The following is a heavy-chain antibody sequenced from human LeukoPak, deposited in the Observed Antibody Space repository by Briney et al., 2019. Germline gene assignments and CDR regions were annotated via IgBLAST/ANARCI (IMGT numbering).Heavy chain of an antibody. CDR1: GFTFSSYW. V-gene: IGHV3-21*06. Sequence: PGGSLRLSCAASGFTFSSYWMSWVRQAPGKGLEWVSSVSNSGDYIHYADSVKGRFTISRDNSKNSLYLQMNSLRAEDTAVYYCARALIGYYFDYWGQGTLVTVSS. CDR3: ARALIGYYFDY. CDR2: VSNSGDYI. D-gene: IGHD2-8*01. J-gene: IGHJ4*02.